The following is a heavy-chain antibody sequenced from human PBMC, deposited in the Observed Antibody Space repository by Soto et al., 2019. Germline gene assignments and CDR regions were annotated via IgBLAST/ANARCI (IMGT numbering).Heavy chain of an antibody. D-gene: IGHD3-10*01. CDR1: GFTFRSYG. V-gene: IGHV3-33*01. CDR2: IWYDGGNK. Sequence: QVQLVESGGGVVQPGRSVRLSCAAPGFTFRSYGMHWVRQAPGKGLEWVALIWYDGGNKYYADSVKGRFTISRDNSKNMLYLQMNSLRAEETAVYYCARLGGSEGYTVDYWGQGTLVTVSS. J-gene: IGHJ4*02. CDR3: ARLGGSEGYTVDY.